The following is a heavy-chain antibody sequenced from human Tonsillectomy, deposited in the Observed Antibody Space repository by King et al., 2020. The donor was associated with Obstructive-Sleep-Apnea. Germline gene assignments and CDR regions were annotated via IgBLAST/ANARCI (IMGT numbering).Heavy chain of an antibody. CDR2: IYTSGST. Sequence: QLQESGPGLVKPSETLSLTCTVSGGSPNIYYWSWIRQPAGKGLEWIGRIYTSGSTNYNPSLKGRVTMSVDTSKTQFSLKLSSVTAADTAVYYCAGEFSSWGQGTKVTVSS. J-gene: IGHJ3*01. CDR1: GGSPNIYY. CDR3: AGEFSS. V-gene: IGHV4-4*07.